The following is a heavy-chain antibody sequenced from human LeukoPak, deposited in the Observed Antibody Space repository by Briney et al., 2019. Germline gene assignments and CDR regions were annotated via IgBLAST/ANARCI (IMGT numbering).Heavy chain of an antibody. Sequence: ASVKVSCKASGYTFTSYGISWVRQAPGQGLEWMGWISAYNGNTNYAQKLQGRVTMTTDTSTSTAYMELRSLRSDDTAVYYCAVVVVAATHYHYWGQGTLVTVSS. CDR1: GYTFTSYG. D-gene: IGHD2-15*01. V-gene: IGHV1-18*01. J-gene: IGHJ4*02. CDR3: AVVVVAATHYHY. CDR2: ISAYNGNT.